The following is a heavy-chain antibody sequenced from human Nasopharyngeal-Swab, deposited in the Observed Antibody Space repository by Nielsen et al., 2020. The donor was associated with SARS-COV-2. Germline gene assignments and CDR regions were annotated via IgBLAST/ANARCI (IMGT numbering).Heavy chain of an antibody. Sequence: VRQMPGKGLEWVSSISSSSSYIYYADSVKGRFTISRDNAKNSLYLQMNSLRAEDTAVYYCAREPVVVPAAPSYGMDVWGQGTTVTVSS. D-gene: IGHD2-2*01. CDR3: AREPVVVPAAPSYGMDV. V-gene: IGHV3-21*01. CDR2: ISSSSSYI. J-gene: IGHJ6*02.